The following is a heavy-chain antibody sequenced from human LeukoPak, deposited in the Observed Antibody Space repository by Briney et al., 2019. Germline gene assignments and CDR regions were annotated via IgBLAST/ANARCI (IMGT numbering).Heavy chain of an antibody. CDR1: GGSISSGSYY. CDR2: IYTSGST. J-gene: IGHJ4*02. CDR3: ARVQYGSGGFDY. Sequence: PSETLSLTCTVSGGSISSGSYYWSWIRQPAGKGLEWIGRIYTSGSTNYNPSLKSRVTISVDTSKNQFSLKLSSVTAADTAVYYCARVQYGSGGFDYWGQGTLVTVSS. V-gene: IGHV4-61*02. D-gene: IGHD3-10*01.